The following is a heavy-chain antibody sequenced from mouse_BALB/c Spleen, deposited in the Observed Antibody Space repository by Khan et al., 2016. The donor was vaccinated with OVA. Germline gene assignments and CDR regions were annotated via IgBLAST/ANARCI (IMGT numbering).Heavy chain of an antibody. CDR1: GFTFSTYG. CDR2: ISSCGSCT. Sequence: EVELVESGRDLVKPAGSLTLSCAASGFTFSTYGMSWVRQPPDKRMEWVATISSCGSCTSYPDSVQGRFSISRDNAKNTLYLQMRSLKSEDTAMFYCARLDYDCDSEWFAYWGQGTLVTVSA. V-gene: IGHV5-6*01. J-gene: IGHJ3*01. CDR3: ARLDYDCDSEWFAY. D-gene: IGHD2-4*01.